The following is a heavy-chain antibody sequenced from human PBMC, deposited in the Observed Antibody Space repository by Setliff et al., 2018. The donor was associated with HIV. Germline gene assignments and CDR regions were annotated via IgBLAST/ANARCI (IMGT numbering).Heavy chain of an antibody. CDR1: GGSFGAYY. V-gene: IGHV4-34*10. CDR2: IHYDERT. Sequence: SETLSLTCAVYGGSFGAYYWTWIRQPPGKGLEYIGSIHYDERTYYNPSLKSRVTISLDTSKNQFYLKLRSVTATDTAVYWCVRSEVRTTTLFDSWGQGTMVTVSS. CDR3: VRSEVRTTTLFDS. J-gene: IGHJ4*02. D-gene: IGHD1-7*01.